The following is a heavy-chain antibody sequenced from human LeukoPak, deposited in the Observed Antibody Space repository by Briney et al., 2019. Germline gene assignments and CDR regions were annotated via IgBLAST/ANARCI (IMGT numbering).Heavy chain of an antibody. CDR1: GFTFSSYE. CDR3: ARAVVVMSYFDY. CDR2: ISSSLSTI. J-gene: IGHJ4*02. V-gene: IGHV3-48*03. Sequence: GGSLRLSCAASGFTFSSYEMNRVRQAPGKGLEWVSYISSSLSTIYYADSVKGRFTISSDKAKNSQYLQMNSLRAEDTAVYYCARAVVVMSYFDYWGQGTLVTVSS. D-gene: IGHD3-22*01.